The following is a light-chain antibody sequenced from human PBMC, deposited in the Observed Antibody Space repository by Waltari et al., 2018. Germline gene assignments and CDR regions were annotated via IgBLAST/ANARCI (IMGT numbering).Light chain of an antibody. J-gene: IGKJ2*01. CDR1: QSFSSW. V-gene: IGKV1-5*03. Sequence: DIQMTQSPSTLSASVGDRVTITCRASQSFSSWLAWYQQKPGKAPKLLIYEASTLESGLPSRFSGSGSGTEFTLTISSLQPDDSATYFCQQYNRYPYTFGQGTRVDIK. CDR2: EAS. CDR3: QQYNRYPYT.